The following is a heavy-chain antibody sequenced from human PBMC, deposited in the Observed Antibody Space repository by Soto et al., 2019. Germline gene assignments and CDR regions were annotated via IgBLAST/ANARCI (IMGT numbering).Heavy chain of an antibody. V-gene: IGHV3-53*04. J-gene: IGHJ6*03. D-gene: IGHD2-8*02. Sequence: EVQLVESGGGLVQPGGSLRLSCAASGFTVSSNYMSWVRQAPGKGLEWVSVIYSGGSTYYADSVKGRFTISRHNSKNTRYLPMTRRRAEDAGVYDWGRGIWWGGDMDVWGKGTTVTVSS. CDR2: IYSGGST. CDR3: GRGIWWGGDMDV. CDR1: GFTVSSNY.